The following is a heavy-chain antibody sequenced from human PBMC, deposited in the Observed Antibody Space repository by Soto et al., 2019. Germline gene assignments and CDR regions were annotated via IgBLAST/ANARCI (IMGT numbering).Heavy chain of an antibody. V-gene: IGHV3-23*01. CDR3: ANSTMITAKYYYGMDV. Sequence: SGGSLRLSCAASGFTFSSYAMSWVRQAPGKGLEWVSAIIGSGGSTYYADSVKGRVTIAGDNSKNTLYMEMSSLRAEDTAVYYCANSTMITAKYYYGMDVWGQGTTVTVSS. D-gene: IGHD3-16*01. CDR2: IIGSGGST. J-gene: IGHJ6*02. CDR1: GFTFSSYA.